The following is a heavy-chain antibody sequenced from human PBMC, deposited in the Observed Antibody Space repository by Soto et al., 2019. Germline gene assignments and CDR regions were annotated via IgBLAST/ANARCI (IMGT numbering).Heavy chain of an antibody. V-gene: IGHV3-23*01. D-gene: IGHD3-16*01. CDR1: GFTFSSYA. CDR3: AKDPRAVVVTFGGD. CDR2: ISVSGGTT. Sequence: EVQLLESGGDLVQPGGSLRLSCAASGFTFSSYAMNWVRQAPGKGLEWVSTISVSGGTTYYADSVKGRFTISRDNSRNTLFLQLNNLRAEDTAVYYCAKDPRAVVVTFGGDWGRGTLVTVSS. J-gene: IGHJ2*01.